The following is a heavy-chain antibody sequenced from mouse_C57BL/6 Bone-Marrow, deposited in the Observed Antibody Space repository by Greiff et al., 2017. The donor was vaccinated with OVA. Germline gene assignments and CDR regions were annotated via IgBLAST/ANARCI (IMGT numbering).Heavy chain of an antibody. CDR2: ISDGGSYT. CDR1: GFTFSSYA. J-gene: IGHJ3*01. Sequence: DVKLVESGGGLVKPGGSLKLSCAASGFTFSSYAMSWVRQTPEKRLEWVATISDGGSYTYYPANVKGRFTISRDNAKNKLYQQMSHLKSEDTAMYYGAREIDGGCAYWGQGTLVTVSA. CDR3: AREIDGGCAY. V-gene: IGHV5-4*01.